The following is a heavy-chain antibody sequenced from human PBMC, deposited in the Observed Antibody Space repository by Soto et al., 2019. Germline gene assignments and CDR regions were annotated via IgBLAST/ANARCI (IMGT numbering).Heavy chain of an antibody. CDR1: GFTFNDYT. D-gene: IGHD6-19*01. CDR3: AKDRPRQYSSAWTFDY. V-gene: IGHV3-9*01. CDR2: ISWKTGSI. J-gene: IGHJ4*02. Sequence: GGSLRLSCAASGFTFNDYTMHWVRQGPGKGLEWVSGISWKTGSIGYADSVKGRFTISRDNAKNSLYLQMNSLTAEDTALYYCAKDRPRQYSSAWTFDYWGQGTLVTISS.